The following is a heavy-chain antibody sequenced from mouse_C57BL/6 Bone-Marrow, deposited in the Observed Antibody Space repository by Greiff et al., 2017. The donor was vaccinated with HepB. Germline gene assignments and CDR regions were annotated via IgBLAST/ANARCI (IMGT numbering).Heavy chain of an antibody. Sequence: VQLQQPGAELVKPGASVKLSCKASGYTFTSYWMHWVKQRPGRGLEWIGRIDPNSGGTTYNEKFKSKATLTVDKPSSTAYMQLSSLTSEDSAVYYCARCRHLVLRSYWYFDVWGTGTTVTVSS. CDR3: ARCRHLVLRSYWYFDV. CDR2: IDPNSGGT. J-gene: IGHJ1*03. V-gene: IGHV1-72*01. D-gene: IGHD1-1*01. CDR1: GYTFTSYW.